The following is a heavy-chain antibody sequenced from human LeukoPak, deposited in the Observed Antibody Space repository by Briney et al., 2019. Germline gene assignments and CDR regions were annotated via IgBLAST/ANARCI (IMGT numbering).Heavy chain of an antibody. CDR3: AKDIWRQLVGCDFDY. CDR2: ISSNSGSI. V-gene: IGHV3-9*03. D-gene: IGHD6-13*01. J-gene: IGHJ4*02. Sequence: GGSLRLSCTASGFTFNGYSMHWVRQAPGKGLEWMGRISSNSGSIGYADSVKGRFTISRDTSKNSLYLQMNSLRAEDMAVYYCAKDIWRQLVGCDFDYWGQGALVTVSS. CDR1: GFTFNGYS.